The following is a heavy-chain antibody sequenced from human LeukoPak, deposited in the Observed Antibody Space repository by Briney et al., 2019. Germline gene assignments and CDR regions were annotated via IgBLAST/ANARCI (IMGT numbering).Heavy chain of an antibody. CDR2: IYYSGST. D-gene: IGHD4-11*01. V-gene: IGHV4-39*01. CDR3: ARHLQYFFYYYMDV. Sequence: SETLSLTCNVSGDSISSSGYYWGWIRQPPGKGLEWIGTIYYSGSTDYNPSLKSRVTISVDTSRSQFSLNLSSVTAADTAVYYCARHLQYFFYYYMDVWGKGTTVTVSS. J-gene: IGHJ6*03. CDR1: GDSISSSGYY.